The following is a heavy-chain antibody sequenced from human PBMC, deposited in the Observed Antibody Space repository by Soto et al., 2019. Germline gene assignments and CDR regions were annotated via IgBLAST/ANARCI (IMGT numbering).Heavy chain of an antibody. CDR3: AKDSFINLRGYDSY. CDR1: GFTFSTYA. J-gene: IGHJ4*02. V-gene: IGHV3-23*01. CDR2: ISGSGDST. Sequence: LRLSCAASGFTFSTYAMIWVRQAPGKGLEWLSAISGSGDSTYYADSVNGRFTISRDNSKNTLYLQMSSLRAEDTAIYYCAKDSFINLRGYDSYWGQGTLVTVSS. D-gene: IGHD5-12*01.